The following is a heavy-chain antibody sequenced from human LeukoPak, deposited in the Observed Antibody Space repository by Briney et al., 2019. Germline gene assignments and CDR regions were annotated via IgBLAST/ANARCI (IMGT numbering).Heavy chain of an antibody. J-gene: IGHJ4*02. D-gene: IGHD4-17*01. CDR2: IYYSGST. CDR1: GVSIISSSYY. V-gene: IGHV4-39*01. CDR3: ARPDGDYIDY. Sequence: PSETLSLTCTVSGVSIISSSYYWGWIRQPPGKGLEWIGSIYYSGSTYYNPSLKSRVTISVDTSKNQFSLKLSSVTAADTAVYYCARPDGDYIDYWGQGTLVTVSS.